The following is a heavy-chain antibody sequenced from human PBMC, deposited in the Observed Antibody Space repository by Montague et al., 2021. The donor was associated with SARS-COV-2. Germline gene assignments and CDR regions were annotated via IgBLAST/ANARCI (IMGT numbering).Heavy chain of an antibody. CDR2: INHSGST. CDR1: GGSLSGYY. J-gene: IGHJ6*02. V-gene: IGHV4-34*01. Sequence: SETLFLTCAVYGGSLSGYYWSWIRQPPGKGLEWIGEINHSGSTNYNPSLKSRVTISLDTSENQFSLKLSSVTAADTAVYYCARGRRRYNWRDETSYYYGMDVWGQGTTVTVSS. CDR3: ARGRRRYNWRDETSYYYGMDV. D-gene: IGHD1-20*01.